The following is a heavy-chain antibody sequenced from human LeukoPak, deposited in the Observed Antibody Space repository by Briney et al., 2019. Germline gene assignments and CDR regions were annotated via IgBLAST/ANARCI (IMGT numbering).Heavy chain of an antibody. V-gene: IGHV3-74*01. J-gene: IGHJ4*02. D-gene: IGHD5-18*01. CDR2: ISSDGSSS. Sequence: PGGSLRLSCEASGFTFSSSWMHWVRQAPGKGLVWVSRISSDGSSSSYADSVKGRFTISRDNAKNTLSLQMNSLRAEDTAVYYCARSSGYGYDYWGQGTLVTVSS. CDR3: ARSSGYGYDY. CDR1: GFTFSSSW.